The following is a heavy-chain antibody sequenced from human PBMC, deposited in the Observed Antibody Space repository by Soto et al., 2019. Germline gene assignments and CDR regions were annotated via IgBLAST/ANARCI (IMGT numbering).Heavy chain of an antibody. V-gene: IGHV3-33*01. Sequence: QVQLVESGGGVVQPGRSLRLSCAASGFTVSSYGMDWVRQAPGKGLDWVAVIWFDGSNKYYADSVKGRFTISRDNSKNTLYLQMNSRRAEDTALYYCARASGPFDYWGQGTLVTVSS. CDR3: ARASGPFDY. J-gene: IGHJ4*02. CDR1: GFTVSSYG. CDR2: IWFDGSNK.